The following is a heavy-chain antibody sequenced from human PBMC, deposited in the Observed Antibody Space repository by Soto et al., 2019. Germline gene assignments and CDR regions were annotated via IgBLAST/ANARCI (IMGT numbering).Heavy chain of an antibody. CDR2: IYHSGST. CDR1: GGSISSSGYS. D-gene: IGHD6-13*01. V-gene: IGHV4-30-2*01. J-gene: IGHJ4*02. Sequence: QLQLQESGSGLVKPSQTLSLTCAVSGGSISSSGYSCSWIRQPPGKGLEWIGYIYHSGSTFYNPSLKSRVTISVDRSKNPFSLKLSSVTAADTAVYYCAGGQQLVRNYWGQGTLVTVSS. CDR3: AGGQQLVRNY.